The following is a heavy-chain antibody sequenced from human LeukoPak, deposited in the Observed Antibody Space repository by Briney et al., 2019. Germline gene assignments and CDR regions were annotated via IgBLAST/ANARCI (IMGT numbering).Heavy chain of an antibody. CDR2: IWYDGSNK. D-gene: IGHD6-19*01. CDR3: ARDQGSGWYTWSDP. Sequence: GGSLRLSCAASGFTFSSYGMHWVRQAPGKGLEWVAVIWYDGSNKYYADSVKGRFTIPRDNSKNTLYLQMNSLRAEDTAVYYCARDQGSGWYTWSDPWGQGTLVTVSS. J-gene: IGHJ5*02. CDR1: GFTFSSYG. V-gene: IGHV3-33*01.